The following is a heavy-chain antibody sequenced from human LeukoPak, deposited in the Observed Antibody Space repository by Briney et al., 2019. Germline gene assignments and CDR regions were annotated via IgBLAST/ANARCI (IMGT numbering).Heavy chain of an antibody. CDR3: AKDLPVYGSGTEPIDY. CDR2: ISGSGGST. J-gene: IGHJ4*02. CDR1: RFTFSSYG. D-gene: IGHD3-10*01. Sequence: PGGSLRLSCAASRFTFSSYGMSWVRQAPGKGLEWVSAISGSGGSTYYADSVKGRFTISRDNSKNTLYLQMNSLRAEDTAVYYCAKDLPVYGSGTEPIDYWGQGTLVTVSS. V-gene: IGHV3-23*01.